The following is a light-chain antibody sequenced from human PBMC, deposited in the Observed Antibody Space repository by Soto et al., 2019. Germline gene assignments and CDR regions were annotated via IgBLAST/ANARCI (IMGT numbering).Light chain of an antibody. V-gene: IGKV1-39*01. CDR2: AAS. J-gene: IGKJ2*01. Sequence: DIQMTQSPSSLSASVGDRVTIACRASLDISNYLNWYQQKPGRAPKFLIYAASTLQSGVPSRFRGSGSRSDYTLTISSLQPDDFATYYCQETYSSPYTFGQGTKLDI. CDR3: QETYSSPYT. CDR1: LDISNY.